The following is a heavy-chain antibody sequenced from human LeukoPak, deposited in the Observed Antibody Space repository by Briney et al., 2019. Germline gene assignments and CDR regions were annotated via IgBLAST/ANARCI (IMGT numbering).Heavy chain of an antibody. Sequence: SVKVSCKASGGTFSSYAISWVRQAPGQGLEWMGGIIPVFGTANYAQKFQGRVTITTDESTSTAYMELSSLRSEDTAVYYCARQRRRDYYYYYMDVRGKGTTVTVSS. CDR2: IIPVFGTA. CDR1: GGTFSSYA. D-gene: IGHD6-25*01. V-gene: IGHV1-69*05. J-gene: IGHJ6*03. CDR3: ARQRRRDYYYYYMDV.